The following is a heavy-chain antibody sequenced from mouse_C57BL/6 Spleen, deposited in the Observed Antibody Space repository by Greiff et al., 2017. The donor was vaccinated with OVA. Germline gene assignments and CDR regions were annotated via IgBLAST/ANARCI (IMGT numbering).Heavy chain of an antibody. V-gene: IGHV5-6*02. CDR3: ARRYYYGSSYDAMDY. J-gene: IGHJ4*01. Sequence: EVMLVESGGDLVKPGGSLKLSCAASGFTFSSYGMSWVRQTQDKRLEWVATISSGGSYTYYPDSVKGRFTISRDNAKNTLYLQMSSLKSEDTAMYYCARRYYYGSSYDAMDYWGQGTSVTVSS. D-gene: IGHD1-1*01. CDR2: ISSGGSYT. CDR1: GFTFSSYG.